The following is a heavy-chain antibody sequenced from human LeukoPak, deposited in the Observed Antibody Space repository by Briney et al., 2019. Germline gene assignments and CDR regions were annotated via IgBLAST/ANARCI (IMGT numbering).Heavy chain of an antibody. CDR3: AKDRLGAMLYFDC. V-gene: IGHV3-23*01. CDR1: GFTFSSYA. J-gene: IGHJ4*02. CDR2: ISGSGGST. Sequence: GGSLRLSCAASGFTFSSYAMTWVRQAPGKGLEWVSGISGSGGSTYYADSVKGRFAISRDNSKNTLYLQMYRLRAADTAVYYCAKDRLGAMLYFDCWGQGTLVTVSS. D-gene: IGHD1-26*01.